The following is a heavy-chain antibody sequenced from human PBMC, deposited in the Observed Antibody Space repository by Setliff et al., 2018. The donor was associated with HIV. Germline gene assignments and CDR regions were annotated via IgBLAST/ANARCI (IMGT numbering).Heavy chain of an antibody. Sequence: PSETLSLTCTVSGGSISTSRYYWGWIRQPPGKGLEWIGSINYRGNTYYNPSLKSRAAISVDTSKNQFSLKLSSVTAADTAVYYCARGGREYGVNYYYYYMDVWGKGTTVTVSS. CDR1: GGSISTSRYY. CDR2: INYRGNT. D-gene: IGHD3-10*01. J-gene: IGHJ6*03. V-gene: IGHV4-39*07. CDR3: ARGGREYGVNYYYYYMDV.